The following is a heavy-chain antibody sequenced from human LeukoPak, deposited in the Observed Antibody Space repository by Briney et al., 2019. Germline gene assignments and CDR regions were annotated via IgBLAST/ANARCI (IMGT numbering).Heavy chain of an antibody. CDR3: SLYSKPPRRRAHWFDP. Sequence: ASVKVSCKASGGTFSSYAISWVHQAPGQGLEWMGGIIPIFGTANYAQKFQGRVTITTDESTSTAYMELSSLRSEDTAVYYCSLYSKPPRRRAHWFDPWGQGTLVTVSS. CDR2: IIPIFGTA. V-gene: IGHV1-69*05. J-gene: IGHJ5*02. D-gene: IGHD4-11*01. CDR1: GGTFSSYA.